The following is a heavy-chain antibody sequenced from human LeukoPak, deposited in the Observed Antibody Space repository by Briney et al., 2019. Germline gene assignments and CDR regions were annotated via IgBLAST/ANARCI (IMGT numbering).Heavy chain of an antibody. CDR1: GFTFSSYG. CDR3: ARGEEIAAAGTRGTRNDY. Sequence: GGSLRLSCAASGFTFSSYGMHWVRQAPGKGLEWVAFIRYDGSNKYYADSVKGRFTISRDNAKNSLYLQMNSLRAEDTAVYYCARGEEIAAAGTRGTRNDYWGQGTLVTVSS. CDR2: IRYDGSNK. J-gene: IGHJ4*02. V-gene: IGHV3-30*02. D-gene: IGHD6-13*01.